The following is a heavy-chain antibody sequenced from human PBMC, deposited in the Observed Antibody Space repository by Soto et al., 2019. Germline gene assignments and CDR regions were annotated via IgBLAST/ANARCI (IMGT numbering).Heavy chain of an antibody. Sequence: GASVKVSCKASGGTFSSYAISWVRQAPGQGLEWMGGIIPIFGTANYAQKFQGRVTITAYKSTSTAYMELSSLRSEDTAVYYCARGAWNYYDSSGYYPTLGGAFDIWGQGTMVTVSS. J-gene: IGHJ3*02. CDR2: IIPIFGTA. V-gene: IGHV1-69*06. CDR1: GGTFSSYA. CDR3: ARGAWNYYDSSGYYPTLGGAFDI. D-gene: IGHD3-22*01.